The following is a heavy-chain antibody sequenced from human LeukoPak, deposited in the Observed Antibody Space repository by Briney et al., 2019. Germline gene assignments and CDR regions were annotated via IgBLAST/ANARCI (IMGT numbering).Heavy chain of an antibody. Sequence: GSLRLSCAASGFTFSSYAISGVRQAPGKGLEWVSAISGSGGSTYYADSVKGRFTISRDNSKNTLYLQMNSLRAEDTAVYYCAKDLNYYDSSGHDYWGQGTLVTVSS. D-gene: IGHD3-22*01. J-gene: IGHJ4*02. CDR3: AKDLNYYDSSGHDY. CDR2: ISGSGGST. V-gene: IGHV3-23*01. CDR1: GFTFSSYA.